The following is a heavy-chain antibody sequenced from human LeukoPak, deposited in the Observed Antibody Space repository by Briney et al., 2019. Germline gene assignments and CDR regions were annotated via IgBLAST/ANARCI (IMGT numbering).Heavy chain of an antibody. CDR2: IYTSGST. J-gene: IGHJ3*02. D-gene: IGHD3-22*01. V-gene: IGHV4-4*07. CDR3: ARDLGAGNYYDSSGYPDAFDI. CDR1: GGSISSYY. Sequence: SSETLSLTCTVSGGSISSYYWSWIRQPAGKGLEWIGRIYTSGSTNYNPSLKSRVTMSVDTSKNQFSLKLSSVTAADTAVYYCARDLGAGNYYDSSGYPDAFDIWGQGTMVTVSS.